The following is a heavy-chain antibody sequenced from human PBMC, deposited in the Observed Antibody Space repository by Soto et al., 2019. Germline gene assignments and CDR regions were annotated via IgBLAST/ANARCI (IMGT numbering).Heavy chain of an antibody. CDR2: VSYDGSNK. D-gene: IGHD1-26*01. CDR3: AKVTFSGDHYYYYGMDV. Sequence: QEQLVESGGGVVQPGRSLRLSCAASGFTFSAYGMHWVRQAPGKGLEWVAVVSYDGSNKYYADSVKGRFTISRDNSWNTLYLQMNSLRAEDTAVYYCAKVTFSGDHYYYYGMDVCGQGTTVTVSS. V-gene: IGHV3-30*18. J-gene: IGHJ6*02. CDR1: GFTFSAYG.